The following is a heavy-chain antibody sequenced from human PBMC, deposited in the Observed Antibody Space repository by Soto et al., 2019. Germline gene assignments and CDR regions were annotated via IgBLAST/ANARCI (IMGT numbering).Heavy chain of an antibody. CDR1: GYTFTSYA. CDR2: IFPADSDT. Sequence: KVSCKAAGYTFTSYARHWVRQAPGKGLEWMGIIFPADSDTKYRPSFQGQVTISADKSISTAYLQWNSLKASDTAMYYCAFPYGDSLFGNYWSQGTLVTVSS. D-gene: IGHD4-17*01. J-gene: IGHJ4*02. CDR3: AFPYGDSLFGNY. V-gene: IGHV5-51*01.